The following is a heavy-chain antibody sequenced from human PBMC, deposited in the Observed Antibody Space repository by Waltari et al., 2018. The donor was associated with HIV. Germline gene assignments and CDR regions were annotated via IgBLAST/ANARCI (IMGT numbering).Heavy chain of an antibody. CDR1: GLTFDVCA. CDR2: ISWNSGSI. CDR3: AKDLAPYGSHGWSLDY. D-gene: IGHD6-19*01. V-gene: IGHV3-9*01. Sequence: EVQLVESGGGSVQPGRSIGLPCAASGLTFDVCARVWVRQAAGKGLGWVSGISWNSGSIGYADSVKGRFTISRDNAKNSLYLQMNSLRAEDTALYYCAKDLAPYGSHGWSLDYWGQGTLVTVSS. J-gene: IGHJ4*02.